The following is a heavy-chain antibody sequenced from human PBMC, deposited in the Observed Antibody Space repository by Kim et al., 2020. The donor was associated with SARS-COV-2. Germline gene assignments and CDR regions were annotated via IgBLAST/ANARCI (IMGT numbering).Heavy chain of an antibody. Sequence: GGSLRLSCAASGFTFSDSAMYWVRQASGKGLEWVGRIRSKANSYATAYDVSVKGRFIISRDDSKNTAYLQMNSLKTEDTAIYYCTRVTPYSNGWWDAFDIWGQGTMVTVSS. CDR1: GFTFSDSA. V-gene: IGHV3-73*01. J-gene: IGHJ3*02. CDR3: TRVTPYSNGWWDAFDI. D-gene: IGHD6-13*01. CDR2: IRSKANSYAT.